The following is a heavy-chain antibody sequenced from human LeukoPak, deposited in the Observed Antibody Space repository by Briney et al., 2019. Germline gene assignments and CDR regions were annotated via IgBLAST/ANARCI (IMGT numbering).Heavy chain of an antibody. CDR3: ARGLDTMVRGVSLVVDY. Sequence: ASETLSLTCTVSGYSISSGYYWGWLRQPPGKGLEWIGSIYHSGSTYYNPSLKSRVTISVDTSKNQFSLKLSSVTAADTAVYYCARGLDTMVRGVSLVVDYWGQGTLVTVSS. D-gene: IGHD3-10*01. V-gene: IGHV4-38-2*02. J-gene: IGHJ4*02. CDR1: GYSISSGYY. CDR2: IYHSGST.